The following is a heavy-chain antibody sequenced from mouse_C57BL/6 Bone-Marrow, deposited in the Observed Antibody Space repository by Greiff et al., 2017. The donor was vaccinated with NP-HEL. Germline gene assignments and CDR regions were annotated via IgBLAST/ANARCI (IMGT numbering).Heavy chain of an antibody. CDR3: ARGSEDYYAMDY. Sequence: EVHLVESGGGLVQPGGSLKLSCAASGFTFSDYYMYWVRQTPEKRLEWVAYISNGGGSTYYPDTVKGRFTISRDNAKNTLYLQMSRLKSEDTAMYYCARGSEDYYAMDYWGQGTSVTVSS. CDR1: GFTFSDYY. J-gene: IGHJ4*01. V-gene: IGHV5-12*01. CDR2: ISNGGGST. D-gene: IGHD1-1*02.